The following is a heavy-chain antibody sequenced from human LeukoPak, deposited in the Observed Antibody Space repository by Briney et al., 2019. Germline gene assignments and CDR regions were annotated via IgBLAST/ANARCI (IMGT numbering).Heavy chain of an antibody. Sequence: GGSLRLSCAASGFTFSSYEMNWVRQAPGKGLEWVSYISSSGSTIYYADSVKGRFTISRDNAKNSLYLQMNSLRAEDTAVYYCARDRQPLPDYGDYGGVDYWGQGTLVTVSS. D-gene: IGHD4-17*01. V-gene: IGHV3-48*03. CDR3: ARDRQPLPDYGDYGGVDY. CDR1: GFTFSSYE. J-gene: IGHJ4*02. CDR2: ISSSGSTI.